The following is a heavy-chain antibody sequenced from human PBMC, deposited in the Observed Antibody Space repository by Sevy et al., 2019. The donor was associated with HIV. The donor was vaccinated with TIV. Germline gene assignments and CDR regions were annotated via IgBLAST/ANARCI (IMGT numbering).Heavy chain of an antibody. J-gene: IGHJ4*02. CDR2: IYPDDSET. Sequence: GESLKISCKGYGYKFSSYWIGWVRQMPGKGLEWMGIIYPDDSETRYSPSLEGQVTISADKSISTAYLHWSSLRASDTAMYFCARRRYDSSGYHQYYFDLWGQGTLVTVSS. D-gene: IGHD3-22*01. CDR1: GYKFSSYW. CDR3: ARRRYDSSGYHQYYFDL. V-gene: IGHV5-51*01.